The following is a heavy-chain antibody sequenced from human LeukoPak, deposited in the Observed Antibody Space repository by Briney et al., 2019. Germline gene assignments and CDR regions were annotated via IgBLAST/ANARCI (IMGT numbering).Heavy chain of an antibody. CDR3: ARVSRGDYVWGSYRPMAFDI. J-gene: IGHJ3*02. CDR2: IYYSGST. V-gene: IGHV4-59*01. Sequence: PSETLSLTCTVSGGSISSYYWSWIRQPPGKGLEWIGYIYYSGSTNYSPSLKSRVTISVDTSKNQFSLKLSSVTAADTAVYYCARVSRGDYVWGSYRPMAFDIWGQGTMVTVSS. D-gene: IGHD3-16*02. CDR1: GGSISSYY.